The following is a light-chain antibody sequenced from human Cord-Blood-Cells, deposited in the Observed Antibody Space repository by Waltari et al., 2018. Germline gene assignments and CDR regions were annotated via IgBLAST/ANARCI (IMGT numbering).Light chain of an antibody. J-gene: IGKJ3*01. CDR1: QDISNY. Sequence: DIQMTQSPSSLSASVADRVTITCQASQDISNYLNWYQQKPGKAPKLLIYDASNLETGVPSRFSGSGSGTDFTFTISILQPEDIATYYCQQYDNLPFTFGPGTKVDIK. V-gene: IGKV1-33*01. CDR3: QQYDNLPFT. CDR2: DAS.